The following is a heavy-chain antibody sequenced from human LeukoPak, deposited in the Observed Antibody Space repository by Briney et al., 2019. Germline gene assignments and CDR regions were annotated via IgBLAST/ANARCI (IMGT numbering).Heavy chain of an antibody. CDR3: ARLVGDIVVVPAAMLDY. V-gene: IGHV3-11*01. Sequence: GGSLRLSCAASGFTFSDYYMSWIRQAPGKGLEWVSYISSSGSTIYYADSVKGRFTISRDNAKNSLYLQMNSLRAGDTAVYYCARLVGDIVVVPAAMLDYWGQGTLVTVSS. CDR2: ISSSGSTI. D-gene: IGHD2-2*01. CDR1: GFTFSDYY. J-gene: IGHJ4*02.